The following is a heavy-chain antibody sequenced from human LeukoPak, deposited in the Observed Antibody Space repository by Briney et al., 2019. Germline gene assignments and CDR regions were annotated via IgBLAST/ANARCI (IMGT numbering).Heavy chain of an antibody. J-gene: IGHJ4*02. CDR2: IFYSGST. CDR1: GGSITSYY. V-gene: IGHV4-59*08. D-gene: IGHD6-19*01. CDR3: ARHGRNSGDPNY. Sequence: SETLSLTCTVSGGSITSYYWSWIRQPPGKGLEWVGYIFYSGSTNYNPSLKSRVTISVDTSKNQFSLNLSSVTAADTAMYYCARHGRNSGDPNYWGQGTLVTVSS.